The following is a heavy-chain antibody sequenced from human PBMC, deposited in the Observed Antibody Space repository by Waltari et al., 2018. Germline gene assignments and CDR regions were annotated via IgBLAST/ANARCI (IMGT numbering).Heavy chain of an antibody. CDR3: ARGGGGDWEWFDP. V-gene: IGHV4-59*01. D-gene: IGHD2-21*02. Sequence: QVQLQESGPRLLKPSATLSPICTVSVGSISGFYWSWVRQPPGKGLDWIGYIYYTGSTNFNPSLKSRVTMSVDTSKNQFSLKLSSVTAADTAFYYCARGGGGDWEWFDPWGQGTLVTVSS. CDR2: IYYTGST. CDR1: VGSISGFY. J-gene: IGHJ5*02.